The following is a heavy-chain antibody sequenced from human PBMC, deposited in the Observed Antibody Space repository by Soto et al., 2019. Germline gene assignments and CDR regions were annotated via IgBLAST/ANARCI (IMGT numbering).Heavy chain of an antibody. Sequence: GGSLRLSCAASGLTFSSYAMCWVRQAPGKGLEWVSAISGSGGSPYYADSVKGRFTISRDNSKNTLYLQMNSLRAEDTAVYYCAISPYGYDKGSYECWGQGTLITGSS. CDR1: GLTFSSYA. D-gene: IGHD2-2*01. J-gene: IGHJ4*02. CDR2: ISGSGGSP. V-gene: IGHV3-23*01. CDR3: AISPYGYDKGSYEC.